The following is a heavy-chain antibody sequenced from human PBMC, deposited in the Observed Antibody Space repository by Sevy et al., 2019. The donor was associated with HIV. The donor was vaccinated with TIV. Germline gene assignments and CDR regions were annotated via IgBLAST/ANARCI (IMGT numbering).Heavy chain of an antibody. CDR2: IKYDGSEK. D-gene: IGHD3-9*01. J-gene: IGHJ4*02. V-gene: IGHV3-7*01. CDR3: ARLPTGLQSFNYLLSTYFDS. Sequence: GGSLRLSCAASGFSFNNHWMSWVRQAPEKGLEWVANIKYDGSEKYDADSLEGRFAVSRDNAKNSLFLQINSLRVEDTAVYFCARLPTGLQSFNYLLSTYFDSWGQGTLVTVSS. CDR1: GFSFNNHW.